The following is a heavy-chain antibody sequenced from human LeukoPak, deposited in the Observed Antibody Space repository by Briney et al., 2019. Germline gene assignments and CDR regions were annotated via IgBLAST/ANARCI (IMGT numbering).Heavy chain of an antibody. V-gene: IGHV1-8*02. CDR1: GYTFTGYL. CDR3: ARSTSTEYYDSSGYGA. J-gene: IGHJ4*02. Sequence: ASVKVSCKASGYTFTGYLIHWVRQAPGQGLEWMGWMNPNSGNTGYAQKFQGRVTMTRNTSISTAYMELSSLRSEDTAVYYCARSTSTEYYDSSGYGAWGQGTLVTVSS. CDR2: MNPNSGNT. D-gene: IGHD3-22*01.